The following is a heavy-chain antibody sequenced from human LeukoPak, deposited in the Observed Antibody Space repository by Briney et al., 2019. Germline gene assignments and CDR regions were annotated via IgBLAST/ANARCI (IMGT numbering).Heavy chain of an antibody. J-gene: IGHJ4*02. V-gene: IGHV1-2*02. D-gene: IGHD3-10*02. CDR2: MNRNVGGA. Sequence: ASVKVSCTASGHTFTGYYVYWVRQAPGQGLEWMGWMNRNVGGANFPEKFQGRVTVTSDPAISAAYMDLRRLRSAATAVYSWERGVFGESLESWGQGTLVTVSS. CDR3: ERGVFGESLES. CDR1: GHTFTGYY.